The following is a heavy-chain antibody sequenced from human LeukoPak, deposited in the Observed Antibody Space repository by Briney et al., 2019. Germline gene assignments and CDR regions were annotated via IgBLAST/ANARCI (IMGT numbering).Heavy chain of an antibody. CDR3: AKEIEYYYGSGSLGLDY. CDR1: GFSFSSYS. D-gene: IGHD3-10*01. CDR2: ISSDSNFI. Sequence: GGSLRLSCAASGFSFSSYSMNWVRQAPGKGLEWVSSISSDSNFIYQADSVQGRFTTSRDNAKSSLYLQMNSLRAEDTAVYYCAKEIEYYYGSGSLGLDYWGQGTLVTVSS. J-gene: IGHJ4*02. V-gene: IGHV3-21*01.